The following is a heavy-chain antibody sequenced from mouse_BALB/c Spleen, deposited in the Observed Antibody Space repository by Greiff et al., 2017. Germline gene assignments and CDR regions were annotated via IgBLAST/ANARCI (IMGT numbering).Heavy chain of an antibody. Sequence: DVKLVESGPSLVKPSQTLSLTCSVTGDSITSGYWNWIRKFPGNKLEYMGYISYSGSTSYNPSLKSRISITRDTSKNQFFLQLNSVTTEDTATYYCARRDDYGGYFDYWGQGTTLTVSS. D-gene: IGHD2-4*01. J-gene: IGHJ2*01. CDR3: ARRDDYGGYFDY. V-gene: IGHV3-8*02. CDR1: GDSITSGY. CDR2: ISYSGST.